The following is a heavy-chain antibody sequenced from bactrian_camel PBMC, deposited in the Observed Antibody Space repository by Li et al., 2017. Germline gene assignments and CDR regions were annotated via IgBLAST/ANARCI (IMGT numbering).Heavy chain of an antibody. CDR1: GYLGSSYY. CDR3: ATNPGRVPWQYVLLDNVYNY. Sequence: VQLVESGGGSVQAGGSLRLSCAVTGYLGSSYYMGWFRRAPGKEREGVACINSDGRTTYADSVKGRFTISQDAKSTLYLQTNSLKPEDTAVYYCATNPGRVPWQYVLLDNVYNYWGQGTQVTVS. J-gene: IGHJ4*01. D-gene: IGHD1*01. CDR2: INSDGRT. V-gene: IGHV3S53*01.